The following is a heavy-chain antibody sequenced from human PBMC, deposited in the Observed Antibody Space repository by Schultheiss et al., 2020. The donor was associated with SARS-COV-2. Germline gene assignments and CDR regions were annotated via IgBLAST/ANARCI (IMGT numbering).Heavy chain of an antibody. J-gene: IGHJ6*03. CDR3: ARTVPLYYDFWSGYYPNYYYYMDV. Sequence: SGPTLVKPTQTLTLTCTFSGFSLSTSGVGVGWIRQPPGKALEWLALIYWNDAKRYSPSLKSRLTITKDTSKNQVVLTMTNMVPVDTATYYCARTVPLYYDFWSGYYPNYYYYMDVWGKGTTVTVSS. V-gene: IGHV2-5*01. D-gene: IGHD3-3*01. CDR2: IYWNDAK. CDR1: GFSLSTSGVG.